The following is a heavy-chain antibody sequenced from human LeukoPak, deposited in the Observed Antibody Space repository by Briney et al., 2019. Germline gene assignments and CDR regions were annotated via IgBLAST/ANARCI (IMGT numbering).Heavy chain of an antibody. CDR1: GGSISSYY. D-gene: IGHD3-22*01. CDR3: ARIPDSSGYLNWYFDL. V-gene: IGHV4-59*01. Sequence: PSETLSLTCTVSGGSISSYYWSWIRQPPGKGLEWIGYIYYSGSTNYNPSLKSRVTISVDTSKNQFSLKLSSVTAADTAVYYCARIPDSSGYLNWYFDLWGRGTLVTVSS. CDR2: IYYSGST. J-gene: IGHJ2*01.